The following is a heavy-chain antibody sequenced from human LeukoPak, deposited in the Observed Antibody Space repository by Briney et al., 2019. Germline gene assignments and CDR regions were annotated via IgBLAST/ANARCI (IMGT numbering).Heavy chain of an antibody. D-gene: IGHD2-21*02. CDR1: GFTFSSYA. V-gene: IGHV3-30-3*01. J-gene: IGHJ4*02. CDR2: ISYDGSNK. Sequence: GGSLRLSCAASGFTFSSYAMHWVRQAPGKGLEWVAVISYDGSNKYYADSVKGRFTISRDNSKNTLYLQMNSLRAEDAAVYYCASPRGVVVTHEVDYWGQGTLVTVSS. CDR3: ASPRGVVVTHEVDY.